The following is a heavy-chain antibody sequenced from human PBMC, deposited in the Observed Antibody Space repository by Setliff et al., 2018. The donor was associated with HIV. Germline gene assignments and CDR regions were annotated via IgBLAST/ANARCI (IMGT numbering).Heavy chain of an antibody. CDR3: AETIGRYFDIFDN. CDR2: ISSSGNT. CDR1: GGSISSTSYY. D-gene: IGHD3-9*01. V-gene: IGHV4-39*01. J-gene: IGHJ4*02. Sequence: SETLSLTCTVSGGSISSTSYYWGWIRQPPGTGLEWIGSISSSGNTYYNPSLKSRVTTSVDTPKNQFSLKLNSVTAADTAVYCCAETIGRYFDIFDNWGQGTLVTVSS.